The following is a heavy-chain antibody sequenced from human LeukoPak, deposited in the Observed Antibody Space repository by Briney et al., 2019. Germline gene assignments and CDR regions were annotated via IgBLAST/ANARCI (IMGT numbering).Heavy chain of an antibody. Sequence: PGGSLRLSCAASGFTFGDYGLSWFRQAPGKGLEWVGFIRSKAYGGAPEYAASVQGRCTISRDDSKSVAYLQMNNLRTEDTAVYYCARGRLVWFGELLSGFDYWGQGILVSVSS. J-gene: IGHJ4*02. D-gene: IGHD3-10*01. CDR2: IRSKAYGGAP. CDR3: ARGRLVWFGELLSGFDY. V-gene: IGHV3-49*03. CDR1: GFTFGDYG.